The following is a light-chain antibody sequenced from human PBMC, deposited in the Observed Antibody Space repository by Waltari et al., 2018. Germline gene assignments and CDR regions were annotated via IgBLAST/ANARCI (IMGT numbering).Light chain of an antibody. J-gene: IGKJ4*01. CDR3: QQSRNWPLT. Sequence: EIVLTQSPAPLSLSPGERATLSCRASQSVNWYLACYQQRPGQAPRLLLYDTSNTATGIPASFSGSGSETVFALTSSSLEPDDSAVYYCQQSRNWPLTFGGGTKVEIK. CDR1: QSVNWY. V-gene: IGKV3-11*01. CDR2: DTS.